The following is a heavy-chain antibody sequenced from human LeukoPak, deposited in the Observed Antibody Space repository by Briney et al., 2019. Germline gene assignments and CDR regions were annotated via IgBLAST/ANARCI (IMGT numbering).Heavy chain of an antibody. CDR2: LYSGGAT. V-gene: IGHV3-66*01. CDR1: GFTVSTNY. D-gene: IGHD4-23*01. CDR3: ARVNGGTYFFDY. J-gene: IGHJ4*02. Sequence: GGSLRLSCAASGFTVSTNYMTWVRQAPGKGLEWVSVLYSGGATYYADSVKGRFTISRDSSKNTLFLEMNSLRAEDTAVYCCARVNGGTYFFDYWGQGTLVTVSS.